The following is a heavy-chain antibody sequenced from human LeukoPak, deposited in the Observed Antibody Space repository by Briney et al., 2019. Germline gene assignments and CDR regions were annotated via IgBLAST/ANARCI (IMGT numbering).Heavy chain of an antibody. D-gene: IGHD3-16*01. CDR2: VFYSGRT. V-gene: IGHV4-59*08. Sequence: SETLSLTCTVSGGSISSYYWSWIRQPPGKGLEWIGYVFYSGRTDHNPSLKSRLTISVDTSKNQFSLKLSSVTAADTAVYYCARQSLGLLYYFDYWGQGTLVTVSS. J-gene: IGHJ4*02. CDR3: ARQSLGLLYYFDY. CDR1: GGSISSYY.